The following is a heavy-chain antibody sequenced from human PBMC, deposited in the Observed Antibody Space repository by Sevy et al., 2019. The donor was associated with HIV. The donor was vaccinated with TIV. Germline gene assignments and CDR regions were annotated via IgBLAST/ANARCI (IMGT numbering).Heavy chain of an antibody. CDR2: INVGNGNT. CDR1: GYLFISFV. J-gene: IGHJ4*02. Sequence: ASVKVSCKASGYLFISFVMHWVRQAPGQGLEWVGWINVGNGNTKYSQKFQDRVTITRDASTSTTYMELTSLTSEETAIYYCTRESKQQLSQYFFDFWGQGTLVTVSS. CDR3: TRESKQQLSQYFFDF. V-gene: IGHV1-3*01. D-gene: IGHD6-13*01.